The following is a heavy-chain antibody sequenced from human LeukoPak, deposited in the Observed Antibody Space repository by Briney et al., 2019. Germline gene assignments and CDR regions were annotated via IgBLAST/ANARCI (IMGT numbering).Heavy chain of an antibody. CDR1: GYTFTGYY. V-gene: IGHV1-2*02. CDR3: APTGYYGSGSYYPKN. Sequence: ASVKVSCKASGYTFTGYYMHWVRQAPGQGLEWMGWINPNSGGTNYAQKFQGGVTMTRDTSISTAYMELSRLRSDDTAVYYCAPTGYYGSGSYYPKNWGQGTLVTVSS. D-gene: IGHD3-10*01. J-gene: IGHJ4*02. CDR2: INPNSGGT.